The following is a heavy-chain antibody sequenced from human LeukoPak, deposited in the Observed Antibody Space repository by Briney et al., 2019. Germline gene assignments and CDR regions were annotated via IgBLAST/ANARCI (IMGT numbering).Heavy chain of an antibody. J-gene: IGHJ2*01. Sequence: PGGSLRLSCAASEFSVSSNYMTWVRQAPGKGLEWVSVIHSDGTTCYADSVRGRFTISTDNFKNSLFLQMNSMGADDTAVYYCVREGTPGRQFFDLWGRGTLVTVSS. V-gene: IGHV3-53*01. CDR1: EFSVSSNY. CDR3: VREGTPGRQFFDL. CDR2: IHSDGTT. D-gene: IGHD6-19*01.